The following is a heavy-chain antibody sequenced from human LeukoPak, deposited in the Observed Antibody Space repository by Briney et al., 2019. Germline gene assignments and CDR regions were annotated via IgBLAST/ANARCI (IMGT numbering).Heavy chain of an antibody. Sequence: GGSLRLSCAASGFTFSSYAMHWVRQAPGKGLEWVAVISYDGSNKYYADSVKGRFTISRDNSKNTLYLQMNSLRAEDTAVYYCARARGLLWFGEFHTWGQETLVTVSS. J-gene: IGHJ5*02. D-gene: IGHD3-10*01. CDR1: GFTFSSYA. CDR2: ISYDGSNK. CDR3: ARARGLLWFGEFHT. V-gene: IGHV3-30-3*01.